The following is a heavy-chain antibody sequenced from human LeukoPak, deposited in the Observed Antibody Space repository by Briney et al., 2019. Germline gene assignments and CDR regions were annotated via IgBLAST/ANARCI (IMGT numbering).Heavy chain of an antibody. CDR1: GFTFSSYA. CDR3: AKDRRGSYYFDY. CDR2: ISGSGGST. V-gene: IGHV3-23*01. D-gene: IGHD1-26*01. Sequence: GGSLRLSCAASGFTFSSYAMSWVRQAPGKELEWVSAISGSGGSTYYADSVKGRFTISRDNSKNTLYLQMNSLRAEDTAVYYCAKDRRGSYYFDYWGQGTLVTVSS. J-gene: IGHJ4*02.